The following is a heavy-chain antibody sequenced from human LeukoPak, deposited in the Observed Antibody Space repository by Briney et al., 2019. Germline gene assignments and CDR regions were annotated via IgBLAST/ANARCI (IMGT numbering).Heavy chain of an antibody. V-gene: IGHV3-33*06. J-gene: IGHJ6*03. CDR3: AKGPYGAHYMDV. CDR2: IWYDGSNK. CDR1: GFTFSSDG. D-gene: IGHD4/OR15-4a*01. Sequence: GGSLRLSCAASGFTFSSDGMHWVRQAPGKGLEWVAVIWYDGSNKYYADSVKGRVTSSRDNSKNTLYLQMNSLRAEDTAVYYCAKGPYGAHYMDVWGKGTTVTVSS.